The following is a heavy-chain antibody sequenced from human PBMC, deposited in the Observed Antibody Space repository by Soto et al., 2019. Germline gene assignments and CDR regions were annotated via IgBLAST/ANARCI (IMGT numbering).Heavy chain of an antibody. CDR3: AKSGIQLWLSDY. V-gene: IGHV3-30-3*01. CDR2: ISYDGSNE. Sequence: GGSLRLSCAASGFTFSSYAMHWVRQAPGKGLEWVAVISYDGSNEYYADSVKGRFTISRDNSKKTLYLQMNSLRAEDTAVYYCAKSGIQLWLSDYWGQGTLVTVYS. CDR1: GFTFSSYA. D-gene: IGHD5-18*01. J-gene: IGHJ4*02.